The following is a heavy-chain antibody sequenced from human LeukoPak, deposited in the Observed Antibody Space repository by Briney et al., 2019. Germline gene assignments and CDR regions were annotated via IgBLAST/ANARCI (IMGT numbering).Heavy chain of an antibody. V-gene: IGHV3-48*03. CDR3: ARERASGYCSGGGCYGYFDY. J-gene: IGHJ4*02. CDR2: ISSSGSTI. CDR1: GFTFSSYE. Sequence: HPGGSLRLSCAVSGFTFSSYEMNWVRQAPGKGLEWVSYISSSGSTIYYADSVKGRFTISRDNAKNSLYLQMNSLRAEDTAVYYCARERASGYCSGGGCYGYFDYWGQGTLVIVSS. D-gene: IGHD2-15*01.